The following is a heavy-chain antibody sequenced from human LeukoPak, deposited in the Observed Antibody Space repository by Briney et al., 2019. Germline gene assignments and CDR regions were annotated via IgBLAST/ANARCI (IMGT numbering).Heavy chain of an antibody. CDR1: GFTFSSYS. D-gene: IGHD6-19*01. CDR2: ISSSSSYI. CDR3: ARDREAVAGTVWFDP. Sequence: GGSLRLSCAASGFTFSSYSMNWVRQTPGKGLEWVSSISSSSSYIYYADSVKGRFTISRDNAKNSLYLQMNSLRAEDTAVYYCARDREAVAGTVWFDPWGQGTLVTVSS. J-gene: IGHJ5*02. V-gene: IGHV3-21*01.